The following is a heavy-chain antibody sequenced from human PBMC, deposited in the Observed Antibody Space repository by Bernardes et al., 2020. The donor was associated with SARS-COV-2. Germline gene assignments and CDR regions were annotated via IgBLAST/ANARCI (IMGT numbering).Heavy chain of an antibody. J-gene: IGHJ6*02. CDR1: GGSISSYY. Sequence: SEPLSLTCTVSGGSISSYYWSWIRQPPGKGLEWIGYIYYSGSTNYNPSLKSRVTISVDTSKNQFSLKLSSVTAADTAVYYCARGTRVVDYYGSQPAFDGMDVWGQGTTVTVSS. D-gene: IGHD3-10*01. CDR2: IYYSGST. CDR3: ARGTRVVDYYGSQPAFDGMDV. V-gene: IGHV4-59*08.